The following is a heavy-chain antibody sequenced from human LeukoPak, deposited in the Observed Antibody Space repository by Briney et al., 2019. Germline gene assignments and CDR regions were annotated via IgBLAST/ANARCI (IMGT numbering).Heavy chain of an antibody. D-gene: IGHD3-10*01. V-gene: IGHV3-23*01. J-gene: IGHJ4*02. Sequence: GGSLRLSCAASGFTFSNHGMNWVRQAPGKGLEWVSGISPSGDITYYADSVKGRFTISRDNSKNTLYLEVISLTAEDTAVYYCAKDDAWLRFGEWSQGALVTVSS. CDR2: ISPSGDIT. CDR1: GFTFSNHG. CDR3: AKDDAWLRFGE.